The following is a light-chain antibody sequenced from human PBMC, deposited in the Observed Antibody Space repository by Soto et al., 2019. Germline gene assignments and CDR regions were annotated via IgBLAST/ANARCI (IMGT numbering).Light chain of an antibody. CDR1: SSDVGAYYF. V-gene: IGLV2-14*01. CDR2: EVT. J-gene: IGLJ1*01. Sequence: QSVLTQPFSVSGSPGQSLTISCAGSSSDVGAYYFVSWYQHRPAKAPKLILYEVTTRPSGISSRSSGSKSGNPASLTISRLQADDEAYYYCSSYTSTNTPYVFGTGTKVTVL. CDR3: SSYTSTNTPYV.